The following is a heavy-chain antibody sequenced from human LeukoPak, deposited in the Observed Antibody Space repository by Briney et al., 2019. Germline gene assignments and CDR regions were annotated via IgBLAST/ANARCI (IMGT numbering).Heavy chain of an antibody. CDR2: ISYDGSNK. V-gene: IGHV3-30*18. J-gene: IGHJ3*02. CDR3: AKEVRGDAFDI. D-gene: IGHD3-16*01. Sequence: GGSLRLSCVASEFTFRGYDMHWVRQAPGKGLEWVAVISYDGSNKDYADSVKGRFTISRDNTKNTLFLQMNSLRAEDTAVYYCAKEVRGDAFDIWGQGTMVTVSS. CDR1: EFTFRGYD.